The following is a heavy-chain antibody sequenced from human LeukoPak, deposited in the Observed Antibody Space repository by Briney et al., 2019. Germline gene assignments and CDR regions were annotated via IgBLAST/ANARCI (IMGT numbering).Heavy chain of an antibody. CDR2: ISGSGGST. J-gene: IGHJ3*02. Sequence: GGSLRLSCAASGFTFSSYAMSWVRQAPGKGLEWVSAISGSGGSTYYADSVKGRFTISRDNAKNSLYLQMNSLRAEDTAVYYCARDADIVVVPAATDAFDIWGQGTLVTVSS. D-gene: IGHD2-2*01. CDR3: ARDADIVVVPAATDAFDI. V-gene: IGHV3-23*01. CDR1: GFTFSSYA.